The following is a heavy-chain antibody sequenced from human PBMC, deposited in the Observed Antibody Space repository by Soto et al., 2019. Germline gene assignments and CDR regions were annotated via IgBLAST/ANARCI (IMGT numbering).Heavy chain of an antibody. D-gene: IGHD2-2*01. CDR3: ARVVPGAEDWFGP. CDR2: ISLYSDGT. V-gene: IGHV1-18*01. CDR1: GYTFSNYG. J-gene: IGHJ5*02. Sequence: APVKVSCKTSGYTFSNYGITWVRQAPGQPLEWLGWISLYSDGTNYAQKFQGRVSMTTDTSTTTAYMELRSLRSDDTAVYYCARVVPGAEDWFGPWGQGTLVTVSS.